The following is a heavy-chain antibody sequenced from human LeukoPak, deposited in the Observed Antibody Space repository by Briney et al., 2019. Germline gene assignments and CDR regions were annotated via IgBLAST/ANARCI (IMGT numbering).Heavy chain of an antibody. Sequence: ASVKVSCKASGYTFTTSYINWVRQAPGQGLEWMGWVSAYNGKTRYAQRFQGRVTMTTDSSTSTAYMDLASLRSDDTAVYYCARGGTFYPSIDYWGQGTLVTVSS. CDR3: ARGGTFYPSIDY. CDR2: VSAYNGKT. V-gene: IGHV1-18*01. D-gene: IGHD1-26*01. CDR1: GYTFTTSY. J-gene: IGHJ4*02.